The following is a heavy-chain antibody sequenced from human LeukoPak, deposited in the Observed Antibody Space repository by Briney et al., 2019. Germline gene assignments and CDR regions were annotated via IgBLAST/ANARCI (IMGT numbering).Heavy chain of an antibody. J-gene: IGHJ4*02. CDR3: TREYSGVPYHFDS. V-gene: IGHV1-18*01. Sequence: ASVKVSCKASGYTFTSHGISWVRQAPGQGLEWMGWISPYNYNTNYPQKFLGRVTMTTDISTNTVYMELRGLRYDDTAVYYCTREYSGVPYHFDSWGQGTLVTVSS. CDR2: ISPYNYNT. CDR1: GYTFTSHG. D-gene: IGHD5-12*01.